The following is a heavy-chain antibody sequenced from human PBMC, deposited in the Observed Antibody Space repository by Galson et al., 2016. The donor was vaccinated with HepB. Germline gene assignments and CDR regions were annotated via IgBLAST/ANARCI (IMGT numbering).Heavy chain of an antibody. J-gene: IGHJ4*02. CDR2: ISWDDQK. D-gene: IGHD2-2*01. CDR3: VHRVPPGLIDY. CDR1: EFSRTNGVG. V-gene: IGHV2-5*02. Sequence: PALVTPTQTLTLTCTFSEFSRTNGVGVGWIRQPPGKALEWLALISWDDQKRYRTSLESGLTITQDTSKNQVVLRMTNMDPVDTATYYCVHRVPPGLIDYWGQGILVTVSS.